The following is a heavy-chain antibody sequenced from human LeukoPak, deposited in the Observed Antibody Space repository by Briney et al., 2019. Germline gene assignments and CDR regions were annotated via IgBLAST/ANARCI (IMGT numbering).Heavy chain of an antibody. CDR1: GFTFSSYA. D-gene: IGHD3-22*01. CDR3: AKHLDYCDSSGGVACDI. J-gene: IGHJ3*02. Sequence: PGGSLRLSCAASGFTFSSYAMSWVRQAPGKGLEWVSAISGSGGSTYYADSVKGRFTISRDNSKNTLYLQMNSLRAEDTAVYYCAKHLDYCDSSGGVACDIWGQGPVVTVSS. V-gene: IGHV3-23*01. CDR2: ISGSGGST.